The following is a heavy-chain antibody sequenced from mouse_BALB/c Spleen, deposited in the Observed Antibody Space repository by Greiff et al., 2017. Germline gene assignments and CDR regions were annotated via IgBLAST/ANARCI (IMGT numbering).Heavy chain of an antibody. D-gene: IGHD2-1*01. CDR2: IYPGSGST. V-gene: IGHV1-55*01. J-gene: IGHJ2*01. Sequence: QVQLQQPGAELVKPGTSVKLSCKASGYNFTSYWINWVKLRPGQGLEWIGDIYPGSGSTNYNEKFKSKATLTVDTSSSTAYMQLSSLASEDSALYYCASTIYYGNFPGYYWGQGTTLTVSS. CDR3: ASTIYYGNFPGYY. CDR1: GYNFTSYW.